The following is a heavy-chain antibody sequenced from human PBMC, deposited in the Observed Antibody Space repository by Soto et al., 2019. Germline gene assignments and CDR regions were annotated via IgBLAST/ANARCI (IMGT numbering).Heavy chain of an antibody. CDR1: GGSFSGYY. CDR2: INHSGST. J-gene: IGHJ6*02. D-gene: IGHD3-10*01. CDR3: ARMGWFGELSAGMDV. Sequence: SETLSLTCAVYGGSFSGYYWSWIRQPPGKGLEWIGEINHSGSTNYNPSLKSRVTISVDTSKNQFSLKLSSVTAADTAVYYCARMGWFGELSAGMDVWGQGTTVTVSS. V-gene: IGHV4-34*01.